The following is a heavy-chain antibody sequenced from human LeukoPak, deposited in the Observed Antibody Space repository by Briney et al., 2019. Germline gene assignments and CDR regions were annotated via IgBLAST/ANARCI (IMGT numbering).Heavy chain of an antibody. V-gene: IGHV4-31*03. CDR2: IYYSGST. CDR3: AGGEVRGVIFS. D-gene: IGHD3-10*01. Sequence: SETLSLTCTVSGGSIGSGGYYWSWIRQHPGKGLEWIGYIYYSGSTYYNPSLKSRVTISVDTSKNQFSLKLSSVTAADTAVYYCAGGEVRGVIFSWGQGTLVTVSS. J-gene: IGHJ5*02. CDR1: GGSIGSGGYY.